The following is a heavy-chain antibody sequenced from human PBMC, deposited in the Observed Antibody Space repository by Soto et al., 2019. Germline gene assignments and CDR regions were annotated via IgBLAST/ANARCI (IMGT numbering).Heavy chain of an antibody. V-gene: IGHV3-30*18. Sequence: VQLVESGGGVIQHGRSLRLSCTASGFTFSDYAMHWVRQAPGKGLEGVAVVSRDGRNTHYADSVKGRFTISRDSSKNTVSLEMTSLRAEDTAVYYCANGGRQWLVTSDFNYWGQGALVTVSS. CDR2: VSRDGRNT. CDR1: GFTFSDYA. J-gene: IGHJ4*02. CDR3: ANGGRQWLVTSDFNY. D-gene: IGHD6-19*01.